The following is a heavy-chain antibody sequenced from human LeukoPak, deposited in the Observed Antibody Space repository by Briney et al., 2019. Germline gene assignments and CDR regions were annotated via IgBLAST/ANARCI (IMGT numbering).Heavy chain of an antibody. V-gene: IGHV4-4*07. D-gene: IGHD6-19*01. J-gene: IGHJ6*03. CDR2: IYTSGST. CDR3: ARGVAGRGYYYYYMDV. Sequence: SETLSLTCTVSGGSISSYYWSWIRQPAGKGLEWIGRIYTSGSTNYNPSLKSRVTMSVDTSKNQFSLKLSSVTAADTAVYYCARGVAGRGYYYYYMDVWGKGTTVTVFS. CDR1: GGSISSYY.